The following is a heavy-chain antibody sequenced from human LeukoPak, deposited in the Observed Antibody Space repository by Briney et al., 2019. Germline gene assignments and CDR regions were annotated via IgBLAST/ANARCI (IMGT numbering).Heavy chain of an antibody. J-gene: IGHJ4*02. CDR3: AKDQSRWFVNIVSTGSAFDA. CDR1: GFSFSSYG. Sequence: GGSLRLSCVASGFSFSSYGMHWVRQSPGKGLEWVAVISYDGSNEYYADSVKGRFTISRDNSKNTLYLEVNSLRAEDTAVSYCAKDQSRWFVNIVSTGSAFDAWGQGTLVTVSS. V-gene: IGHV3-30*18. D-gene: IGHD5/OR15-5a*01. CDR2: ISYDGSNE.